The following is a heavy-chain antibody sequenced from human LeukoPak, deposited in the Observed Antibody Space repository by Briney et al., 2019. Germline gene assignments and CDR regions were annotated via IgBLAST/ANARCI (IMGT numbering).Heavy chain of an antibody. Sequence: GGSLRPSSAVSGFTFSRYAMSWVRQAPGKGLEWVSSLSDSGGGTYYADSVKGRFTISRDNSKNTLYLQMNSLRAEDTAVYYCAKDLIYMVRGSPIDVWGQGTTVTVSS. V-gene: IGHV3-23*01. CDR2: LSDSGGGT. CDR1: GFTFSRYA. CDR3: AKDLIYMVRGSPIDV. J-gene: IGHJ6*02. D-gene: IGHD3-10*01.